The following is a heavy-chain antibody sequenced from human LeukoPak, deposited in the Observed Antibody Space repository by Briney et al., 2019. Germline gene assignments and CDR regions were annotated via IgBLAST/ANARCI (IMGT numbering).Heavy chain of an antibody. J-gene: IGHJ3*02. Sequence: GGSLRLSCAASGFTVSSNYMSWVRQAPGKGLEWVSVIYSGGSTYYADSVKGRFTISRDNSKSTLYLQMNSLRAEDTAVYYCARCRGLDAFDIWGQGTMVTASS. D-gene: IGHD3-10*01. V-gene: IGHV3-53*01. CDR3: ARCRGLDAFDI. CDR2: IYSGGST. CDR1: GFTVSSNY.